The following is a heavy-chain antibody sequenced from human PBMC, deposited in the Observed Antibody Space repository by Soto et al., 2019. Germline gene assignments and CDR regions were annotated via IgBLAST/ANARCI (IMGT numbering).Heavy chain of an antibody. CDR2: IYHSGST. V-gene: IGHV4-30-2*05. CDR1: GGSISSGGYS. CDR3: ARDGPYYCSGGSGYGGPPYGMDV. J-gene: IGHJ6*02. D-gene: IGHD2-15*01. Sequence: SETLSLTCAVSGGSISSGGYSWSWIRQPPGKGLEWIGYIYHSGSTYYNPSLKSRVTISVDTSKNQFSLKLSSVTAADTAVYYCARDGPYYCSGGSGYGGPPYGMDVWGQGTTVTVSS.